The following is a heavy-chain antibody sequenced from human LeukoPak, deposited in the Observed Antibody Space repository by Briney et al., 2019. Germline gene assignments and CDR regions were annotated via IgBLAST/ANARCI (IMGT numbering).Heavy chain of an antibody. D-gene: IGHD4-23*01. V-gene: IGHV4-59*08. CDR2: TYYSGST. J-gene: IGHJ4*02. Sequence: SETLSLTCTVSGGSISSYYWSWIRQPPGKGLEWIGYTYYSGSTYYNPSLKSRVTISVDTSKNQFSLKLSSVTAADTAVYYCARVSHGGNDYWGQGTLVTVSS. CDR3: ARVSHGGNDY. CDR1: GGSISSYY.